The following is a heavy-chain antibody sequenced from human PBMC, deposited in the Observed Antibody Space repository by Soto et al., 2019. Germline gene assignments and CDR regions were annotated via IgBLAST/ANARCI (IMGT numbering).Heavy chain of an antibody. Sequence: PGGSLRLSCVASGFTFSNYAMSWVRQVPGKGLEWVSGISGSGGTTYYADSVKGRFTISRDNSKNTLFLQMNSLRAGDTAVYYCARRGPGTYFDYWGQGTLVTVSS. D-gene: IGHD6-13*01. J-gene: IGHJ4*02. CDR2: ISGSGGTT. CDR1: GFTFSNYA. V-gene: IGHV3-23*01. CDR3: ARRGPGTYFDY.